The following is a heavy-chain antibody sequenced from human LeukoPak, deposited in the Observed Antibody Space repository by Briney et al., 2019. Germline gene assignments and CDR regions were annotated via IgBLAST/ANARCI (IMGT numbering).Heavy chain of an antibody. J-gene: IGHJ3*02. CDR3: ARGLEVEYGSGSYPWAFDI. Sequence: SETLSLTCAVYGGSFSGYYGSWIRQPPGKGLEWIGEINHSGSTNYNPSLKSRVTISVDTSKNQFSLKLSSVTAADTAVYYCARGLEVEYGSGSYPWAFDIWGQGTMVTVSS. CDR1: GGSFSGYY. D-gene: IGHD3-10*01. CDR2: INHSGST. V-gene: IGHV4-34*01.